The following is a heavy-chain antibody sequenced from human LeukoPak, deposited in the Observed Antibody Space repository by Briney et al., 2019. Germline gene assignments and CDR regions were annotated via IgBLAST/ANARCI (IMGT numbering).Heavy chain of an antibody. Sequence: GGSLRLSCAASGFSFSSYGMHWVRQAPGKGLEWVAVIWYDGSKKYYADSVKGRFTISRDNSKNTLYLQMNSLRAEDTAVYYCAALYGDFDYWGQGTLVTVSS. D-gene: IGHD3-16*01. V-gene: IGHV3-30*02. CDR2: IWYDGSKK. J-gene: IGHJ4*02. CDR1: GFSFSSYG. CDR3: AALYGDFDY.